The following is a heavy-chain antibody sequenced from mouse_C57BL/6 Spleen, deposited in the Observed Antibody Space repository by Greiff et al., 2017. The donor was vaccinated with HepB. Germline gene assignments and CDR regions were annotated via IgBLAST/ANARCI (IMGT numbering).Heavy chain of an antibody. CDR3: ARLDDSYYVGVAMDY. V-gene: IGHV1-82*01. D-gene: IGHD2-3*01. CDR2: IYPGDGDT. Sequence: QVQLQQSGPELVKPGASVKISCKASGYAFSSSWMNWVKQRPGKGLEWIGRIYPGDGDTNYNGKFKGKATLTADKSSSTAYMQLSSLTSEDSAVYFCARLDDSYYVGVAMDYWGQGTSVTVSS. J-gene: IGHJ4*01. CDR1: GYAFSSSW.